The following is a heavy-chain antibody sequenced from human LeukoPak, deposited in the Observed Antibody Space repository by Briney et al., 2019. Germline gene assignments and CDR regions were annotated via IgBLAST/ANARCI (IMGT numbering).Heavy chain of an antibody. J-gene: IGHJ4*02. CDR1: GGSISSGGYY. Sequence: SQTLSLTCTVSGGSISSGGYYWSWIRQHPGKGQEWIGYIYYSGSTYYNPSLKSRVTISVDTSKNQFSLKLSSVTAADTAVYYCARSPGIAVVDYWGQGTLVTVSS. D-gene: IGHD6-19*01. CDR3: ARSPGIAVVDY. V-gene: IGHV4-31*03. CDR2: IYYSGST.